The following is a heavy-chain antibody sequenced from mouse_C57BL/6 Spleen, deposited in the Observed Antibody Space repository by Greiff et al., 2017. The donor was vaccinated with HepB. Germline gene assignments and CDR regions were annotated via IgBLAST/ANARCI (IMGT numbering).Heavy chain of an antibody. D-gene: IGHD2-12*01. CDR3: ARYPLVTCYYAMDY. Sequence: EVQRVESGGGLVQPGGSLSLSCAASGFTFTDYYMSWVRQPPGKALEWLGFIRNKANGYTTEYSASVKGRFTISRDNSQSILYLQMNALRAEDSATYYCARYPLVTCYYAMDYWGQGTSVTVSS. J-gene: IGHJ4*01. CDR2: IRNKANGYTT. CDR1: GFTFTDYY. V-gene: IGHV7-3*01.